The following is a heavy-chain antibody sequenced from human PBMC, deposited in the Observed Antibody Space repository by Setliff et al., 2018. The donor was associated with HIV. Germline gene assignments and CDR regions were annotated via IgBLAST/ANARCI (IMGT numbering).Heavy chain of an antibody. D-gene: IGHD3-22*01. CDR3: AKELAASGLGYFDS. CDR1: GFTFSNYA. J-gene: IGHJ4*02. Sequence: PGGSLRLSCAASGFTFSNYAMSWVRQAPGEGLEWVSAILSTGERTFYADSVKGSFTISIDNSKNTVYLQMNSLRAEDTAEYYCAKELAASGLGYFDSWGRGILVTVSS. V-gene: IGHV3-23*01. CDR2: ILSTGERT.